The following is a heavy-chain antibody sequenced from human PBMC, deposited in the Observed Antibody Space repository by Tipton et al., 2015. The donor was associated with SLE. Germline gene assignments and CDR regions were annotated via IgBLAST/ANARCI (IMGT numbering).Heavy chain of an antibody. CDR1: GGSFSGYY. Sequence: GLVKPSETLSLTCAVYGGSFSGYYWSWIRQPPGKGLEWSGEINHSGSTNYNPSLKSRVTISVDTSKNQFSLKLSSVTAADTAVYYCARKRNGMGIWGQGTMVTVSS. CDR3: ARKRNGMGI. J-gene: IGHJ3*02. D-gene: IGHD5-24*01. CDR2: INHSGST. V-gene: IGHV4-34*01.